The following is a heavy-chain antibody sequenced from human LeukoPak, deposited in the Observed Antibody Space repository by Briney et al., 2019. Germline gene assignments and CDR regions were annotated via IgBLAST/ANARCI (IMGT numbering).Heavy chain of an antibody. J-gene: IGHJ4*02. CDR3: ARDRGRWLQLKAFDI. CDR2: ISTFNGHT. D-gene: IGHD5-24*01. Sequence: ASVKVSCKASGYTFTTYGISWVRQAPGHGLEWMGWISTFNGHTNYAQSRQDRVTMTTDTATSTVYMELSSLRSEDTAVYYCARDRGRWLQLKAFDIWGQGTLVTVSS. CDR1: GYTFTTYG. V-gene: IGHV1-18*01.